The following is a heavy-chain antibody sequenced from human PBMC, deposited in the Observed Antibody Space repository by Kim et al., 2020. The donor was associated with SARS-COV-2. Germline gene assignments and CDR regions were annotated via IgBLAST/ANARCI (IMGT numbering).Heavy chain of an antibody. CDR1: GFTFSSYW. CDR2: IKQDGSEK. V-gene: IGHV3-7*01. J-gene: IGHJ3*02. Sequence: GGSLRLSCAASGFTFSSYWMSWVRQAPGKGLEWVANIKQDGSEKYYVDSVKGRFTISRDNAKNSLYLQMNSLRAEDTAVYYCARGGERGWELPYDAFDIWGQGTMVTVSS. D-gene: IGHD1-26*01. CDR3: ARGGERGWELPYDAFDI.